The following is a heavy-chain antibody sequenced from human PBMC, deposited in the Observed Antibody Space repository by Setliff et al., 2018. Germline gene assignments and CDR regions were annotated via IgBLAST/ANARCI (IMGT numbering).Heavy chain of an antibody. Sequence: SVKVSCKASGGTFSSYAISWVRQAPGQGLEWMGGIIPILGIANYAQKFQGRATITADESTSTAYMELSSLRSEDTAVYYCARGGYSYDYLDYWGQGTRVTVS. J-gene: IGHJ4*02. CDR3: ARGGYSYDYLDY. V-gene: IGHV1-69*10. CDR2: IIPILGIA. D-gene: IGHD5-18*01. CDR1: GGTFSSYA.